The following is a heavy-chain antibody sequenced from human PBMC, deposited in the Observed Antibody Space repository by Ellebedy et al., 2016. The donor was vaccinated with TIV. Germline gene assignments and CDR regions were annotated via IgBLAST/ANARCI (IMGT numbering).Heavy chain of an antibody. Sequence: HTGGSLRLSCAASGFTFSSYWMHWVRQAPGKGLVWVSRIDGYGSSTSYADSVKGRFSISRDSAKNTLYLQMNSLRAEDTAVYYCARATGYYYDDSGYPDYWGQGTLVTVSS. D-gene: IGHD3-22*01. CDR1: GFTFSSYW. J-gene: IGHJ4*02. CDR2: IDGYGSST. CDR3: ARATGYYYDDSGYPDY. V-gene: IGHV3-74*01.